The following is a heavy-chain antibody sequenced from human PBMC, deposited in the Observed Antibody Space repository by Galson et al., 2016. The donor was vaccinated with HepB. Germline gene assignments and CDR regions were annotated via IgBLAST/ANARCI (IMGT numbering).Heavy chain of an antibody. J-gene: IGHJ4*02. CDR2: IWYDGSNK. CDR3: ASEPSILAPTLDY. Sequence: SLRLSCAASGFTFSTYGMHWVRQAPGKGLEWVAGIWYDGSNKNYADSVRGRFTISRDNSKNTLYLQMNSLRAEDAAVYYCASEPSILAPTLDYWGQGTLVIVSS. D-gene: IGHD2/OR15-2a*01. V-gene: IGHV3-33*01. CDR1: GFTFSTYG.